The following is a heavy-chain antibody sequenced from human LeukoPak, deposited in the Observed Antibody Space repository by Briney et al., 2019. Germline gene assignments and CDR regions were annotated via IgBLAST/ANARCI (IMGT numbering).Heavy chain of an antibody. CDR1: GYSFTSYG. D-gene: IGHD6-19*01. V-gene: IGHV1-18*01. J-gene: IGHJ4*02. CDR3: AGREQWLVGDDY. Sequence: ASVKVSCKASGYSFTSYGISWVRQAPGQGLEWMGWISAYNGNTNYAQKLQGRVTMTTDTSTSTAYMGLRSLRSDDTAVYYCAGREQWLVGDDYWGQGTLVTVSS. CDR2: ISAYNGNT.